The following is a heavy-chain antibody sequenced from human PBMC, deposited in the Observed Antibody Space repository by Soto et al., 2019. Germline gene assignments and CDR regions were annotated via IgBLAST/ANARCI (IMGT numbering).Heavy chain of an antibody. CDR3: ARDLAVAGVYYYGMDV. CDR1: GFNFSSYS. Sequence: EVQLVESGGGLVKPGGSLRLSCAASGFNFSSYSMNLVRQAPGKGLEGVSSISSSSSYIYYADSVKGRFTISRDNAKNSLDLQMNSLRAEDTAVYYCARDLAVAGVYYYGMDVWGQGTTVTVSS. J-gene: IGHJ6*02. D-gene: IGHD6-19*01. V-gene: IGHV3-21*01. CDR2: ISSSSSYI.